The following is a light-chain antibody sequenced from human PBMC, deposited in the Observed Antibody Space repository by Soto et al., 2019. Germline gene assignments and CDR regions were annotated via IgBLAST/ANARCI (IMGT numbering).Light chain of an antibody. J-gene: IGLJ3*02. Sequence: QSALTQPASVSGSPGQSITISCTGTSSDVGGYNYVSWYQQHPGKAPKLMIYEVSNRPSAISNRFSGANSGNTACLTISGLQAEDEADYYCSSYTGSSTPWVCVGGTPLTVL. CDR1: SSDVGGYNY. CDR3: SSYTGSSTPWV. V-gene: IGLV2-14*01. CDR2: EVS.